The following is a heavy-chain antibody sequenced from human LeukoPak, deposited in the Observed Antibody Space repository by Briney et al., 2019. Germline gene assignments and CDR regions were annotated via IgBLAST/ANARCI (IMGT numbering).Heavy chain of an antibody. Sequence: GGSLRLSCATSGFTFSSSWMSWVRQAPGEGLEWVANIRQDGSEKYYVDSVKGRFTISRDNAKNSLYLQMNSLRAEDTAVYYCARVGDPSWQLLPYNYYMDVWGKGTTVTVSS. CDR3: ARVGDPSWQLLPYNYYMDV. D-gene: IGHD2-15*01. CDR1: GFTFSSSW. CDR2: IRQDGSEK. J-gene: IGHJ6*03. V-gene: IGHV3-7*01.